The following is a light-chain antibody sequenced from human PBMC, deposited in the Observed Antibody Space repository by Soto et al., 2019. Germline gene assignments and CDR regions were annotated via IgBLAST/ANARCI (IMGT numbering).Light chain of an antibody. J-gene: IGLJ1*01. CDR2: RNN. V-gene: IGLV1-47*01. CDR3: AAWDDSLSGSYV. Sequence: QSLLTQPPSASGTPWQRVTISCSGSSSNIGSNYVYWYQQLPGTAPKLLIYRNNQRPSGVPDRFSGSKSGTSASLAISGLRSEDEADYYCAAWDDSLSGSYVFGTGTKVTV. CDR1: SSNIGSNY.